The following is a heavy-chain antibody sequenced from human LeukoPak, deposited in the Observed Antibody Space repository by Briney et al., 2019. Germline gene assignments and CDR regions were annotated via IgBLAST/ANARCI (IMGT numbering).Heavy chain of an antibody. CDR3: ARRDFTVTTAFDI. D-gene: IGHD4-17*01. CDR2: INPNTGGT. J-gene: IGHJ3*02. V-gene: IGHV1-2*02. CDR1: GYTFTGYY. Sequence: ASVKVSCKASGYTFTGYYMHWVRQAPGQGLEWMGWINPNTGGTNYAQKFQGRVTMTGDTSISTAYMELSRLRSDDTAVYYCARRDFTVTTAFDIWGQGTMVTVSS.